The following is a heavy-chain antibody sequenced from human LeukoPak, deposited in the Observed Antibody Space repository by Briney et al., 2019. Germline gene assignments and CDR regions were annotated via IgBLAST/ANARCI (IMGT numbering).Heavy chain of an antibody. CDR2: IKQDGSEK. CDR1: GFTVSSNY. CDR3: ARVQGGGFRTADY. J-gene: IGHJ4*02. Sequence: PGGSLRLSCAASGFTVSSNYMSWVRQAPGKGLEWVANIKQDGSEKYYVDSVKGRFTISRDNAKNSLYLQMNSLRAEDTAVYFCARVQGGGFRTADYWGQGTLVTVSS. V-gene: IGHV3-7*01. D-gene: IGHD1-14*01.